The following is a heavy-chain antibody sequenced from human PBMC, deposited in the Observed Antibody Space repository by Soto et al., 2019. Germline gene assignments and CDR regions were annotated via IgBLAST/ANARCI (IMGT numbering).Heavy chain of an antibody. CDR2: INHSGST. V-gene: IGHV4-34*01. CDR1: GGSFSGYY. D-gene: IGHD2-8*01. Sequence: SETLSLTCAVYGGSFSGYYWSWIRQPPGKGLEWIGEINHSGSTNYNPSLKSRVTISVDTSKNQFSLKLSSVTAADTAVYYCARASVLYAFDIWGQGTMVTVSS. CDR3: ARASVLYAFDI. J-gene: IGHJ3*02.